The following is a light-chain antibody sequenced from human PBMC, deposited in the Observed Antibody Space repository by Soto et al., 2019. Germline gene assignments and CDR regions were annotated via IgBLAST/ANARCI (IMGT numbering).Light chain of an antibody. CDR2: AAS. CDR3: QQLNSYPPYT. J-gene: IGKJ2*01. Sequence: DIPLTQSPSFLSASVGDRVTITCRASQGISSYLAWYQQNPGKAPKLLIYAASTLQTGVPSRFSGSGSGTEFTLTISSLQPEDFATYYCQQLNSYPPYTFGQGTKLEIK. CDR1: QGISSY. V-gene: IGKV1-9*01.